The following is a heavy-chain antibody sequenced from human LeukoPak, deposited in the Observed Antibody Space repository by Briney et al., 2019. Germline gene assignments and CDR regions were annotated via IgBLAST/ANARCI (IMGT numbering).Heavy chain of an antibody. D-gene: IGHD6-19*01. V-gene: IGHV4-34*01. CDR2: INHSGST. Sequence: PSETLSLTCAVYGGSFSGYYWSWIRQPPGKGLEWIGEINHSGSTNYSPSLKSRVTISVDTSKNQFSLKLSSVTAADTAVYYCASSSWLVPGGYWGQGTLVTVSS. J-gene: IGHJ4*02. CDR3: ASSSWLVPGGY. CDR1: GGSFSGYY.